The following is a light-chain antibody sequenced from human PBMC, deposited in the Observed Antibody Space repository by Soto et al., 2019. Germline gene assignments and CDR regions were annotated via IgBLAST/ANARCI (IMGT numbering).Light chain of an antibody. Sequence: QSVLTQPPSVSGAPGHRVTISCTGSSSNIGAGYDVHWYQQLPGTAPKLLIYGNSNRPSGVPDQFSGSKSGTSASLVITGLQAEDEADYYCQSYDSSLSGVVFGGGTKLTVL. V-gene: IGLV1-40*01. CDR2: GNS. J-gene: IGLJ2*01. CDR1: SSNIGAGYD. CDR3: QSYDSSLSGVV.